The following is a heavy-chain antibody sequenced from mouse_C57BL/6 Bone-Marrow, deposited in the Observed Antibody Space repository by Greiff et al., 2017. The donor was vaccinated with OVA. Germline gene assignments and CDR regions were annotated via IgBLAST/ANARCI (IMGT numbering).Heavy chain of an antibody. CDR2: FDPNSGGT. Sequence: QVQLQQPGAELVKPGASVKLSCKASGYPFTSYWMPWVKRRPGRGLEWIGRFDPNSGGTKYNEKFKSKATLTVDKPSSTAYMQLSSLTSEDSAVYYCARFWDFDYWGQGTTLTVSS. CDR1: GYPFTSYW. CDR3: ARFWDFDY. J-gene: IGHJ2*01. D-gene: IGHD4-1*01. V-gene: IGHV1-72*01.